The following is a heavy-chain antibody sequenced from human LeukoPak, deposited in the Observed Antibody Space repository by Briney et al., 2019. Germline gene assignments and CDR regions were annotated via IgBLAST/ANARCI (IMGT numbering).Heavy chain of an antibody. D-gene: IGHD2-15*01. CDR3: ARDKEPKYCSGGSCLYYYYYYMDV. CDR2: ISAYNGNT. Sequence: ASVNVSCTSSVYTFTIYGISWVRQAPGQGHEWMGWISAYNGNTNYAQKLQGRVTMTTDTSTSTAYMELRSLRSDDTAVYYCARDKEPKYCSGGSCLYYYYYYMDVWGKGTTVTVSS. V-gene: IGHV1-18*01. CDR1: VYTFTIYG. J-gene: IGHJ6*03.